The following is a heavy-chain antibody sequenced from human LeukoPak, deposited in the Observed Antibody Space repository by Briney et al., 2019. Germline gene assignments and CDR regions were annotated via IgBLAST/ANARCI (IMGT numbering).Heavy chain of an antibody. CDR2: ISYDGSNK. V-gene: IGHV3-30-3*01. CDR3: AKDILSTPATHDAFDI. J-gene: IGHJ3*02. CDR1: GFTFSSYA. D-gene: IGHD2-15*01. Sequence: GGSLRLSCAASGFTFSSYAMHWVRQAPGKGLEWVAVISYDGSNKYYADSVKGRFTISRDNSKNTLYLQMNSLRAEDTALYYCAKDILSTPATHDAFDIWGQGTMVTVSS.